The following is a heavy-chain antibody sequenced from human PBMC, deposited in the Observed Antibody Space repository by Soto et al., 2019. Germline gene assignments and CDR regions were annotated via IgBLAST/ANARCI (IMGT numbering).Heavy chain of an antibody. V-gene: IGHV1-18*01. CDR1: GYTFTSYG. Sequence: QVQLVQSGAEVKKPGASVKVSCKASGYTFTSYGISWVRQAPGQGLEWMGWISAYNGNTNYAQKLQGRDTMTTDTSTSTAYMELRSLRSDDTAVYYCARGASSGYCSGGSCWGAFDIWGQGTMVTVSS. D-gene: IGHD2-15*01. CDR2: ISAYNGNT. J-gene: IGHJ3*02. CDR3: ARGASSGYCSGGSCWGAFDI.